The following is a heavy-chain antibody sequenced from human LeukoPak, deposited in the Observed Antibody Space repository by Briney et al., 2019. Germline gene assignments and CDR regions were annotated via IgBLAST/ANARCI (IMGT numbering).Heavy chain of an antibody. J-gene: IGHJ3*02. D-gene: IGHD3-22*01. Sequence: GGSLRLSCAASGFTFSDYYMSWIRQAPGEGLEWVSYISSSGSTIYYAESVKGRFTISRDNAKNSLYLQMNSRRAEDTAVYYCATSLSGYYQDAFDIWGQGTMVTVSS. CDR2: ISSSGSTI. V-gene: IGHV3-11*01. CDR1: GFTFSDYY. CDR3: ATSLSGYYQDAFDI.